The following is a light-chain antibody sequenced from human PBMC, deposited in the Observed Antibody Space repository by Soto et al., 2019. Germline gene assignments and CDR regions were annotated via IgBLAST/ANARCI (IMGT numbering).Light chain of an antibody. J-gene: IGLJ2*01. CDR1: SSDVGSYNL. Sequence: QSALTQPASVSGSPGQSITISCTGTSSDVGSYNLVSWYQQHPGKAPKLMIYEGSKRPSGVSNRFSGSKSGTTASLTISGLQAEDEADYYCCSYAGSSTFVFGGGTKVTVL. CDR3: CSYAGSSTFV. V-gene: IGLV2-23*03. CDR2: EGS.